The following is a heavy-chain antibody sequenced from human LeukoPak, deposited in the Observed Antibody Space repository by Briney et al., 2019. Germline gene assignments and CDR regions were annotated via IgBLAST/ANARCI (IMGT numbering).Heavy chain of an antibody. CDR1: GGSISSYY. CDR3: SGVPAAIWGAFDI. V-gene: IGHV4-4*07. D-gene: IGHD2-2*02. CDR2: IYTSGST. Sequence: SETLSLTCTVSGGSISSYYWSWIRQPAGKGLEWIGRIYTSGSTNYNPSLKSRVTMSVDTSKNQFSLKLSSVTAADTAVYYCSGVPAAIWGAFDIWGQGTMVTVSS. J-gene: IGHJ3*02.